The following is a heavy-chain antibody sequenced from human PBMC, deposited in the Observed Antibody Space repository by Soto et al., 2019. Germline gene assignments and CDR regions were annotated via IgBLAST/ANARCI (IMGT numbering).Heavy chain of an antibody. J-gene: IGHJ4*02. CDR2: IYSGGST. V-gene: IGHV3-53*01. CDR3: ARDGELSIAVAGPVDY. Sequence: PGGSLRLSCAASGFTVSSNYMSWVRQAPGKGLEWVSVIYSGGSTYYADSVKGRFTISRDNSKNTLYLQMNSLRAEDTAVYYCARDGELSIAVAGPVDYWGQGTLVTVSS. CDR1: GFTVSSNY. D-gene: IGHD6-19*01.